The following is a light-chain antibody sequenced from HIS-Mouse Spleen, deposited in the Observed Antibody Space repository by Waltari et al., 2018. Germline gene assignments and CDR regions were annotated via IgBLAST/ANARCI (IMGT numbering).Light chain of an antibody. V-gene: IGKV1-5*03. CDR2: KAS. CDR3: PPSPPSSST. Sequence: VGDRVTITCRASQSISSWLAWYQQKPGKAPKLLIYKASSFERGVPSRFRGRRSGTQFPLPIILLPPSFFSPSSFPPSPPSSSTFGQGTKLEI. CDR1: QSISSW. J-gene: IGKJ2*01.